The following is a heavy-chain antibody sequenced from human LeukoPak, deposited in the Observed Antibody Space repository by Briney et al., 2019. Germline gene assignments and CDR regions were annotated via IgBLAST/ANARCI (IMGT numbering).Heavy chain of an antibody. CDR2: IYNSGSP. D-gene: IGHD3-16*01. V-gene: IGHV4-30-4*08. CDR1: GGSMSSGDYY. J-gene: IGHJ3*02. CDR3: ARFQPLYENLRSDI. Sequence: SETLSLTCTVSGGSMSSGDYYYTWIRQPPGKGLEGIGFIYNSGSPYYIPSLKSRSTISIDTSKNQFSLKLRSVTAADTTVYYCARFQPLYENLRSDIGGPGTMVTVFS.